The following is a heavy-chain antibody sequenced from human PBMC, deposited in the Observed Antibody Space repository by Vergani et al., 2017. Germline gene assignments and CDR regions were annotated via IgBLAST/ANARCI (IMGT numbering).Heavy chain of an antibody. D-gene: IGHD5-12*01. CDR2: IYHSGST. V-gene: IGHV4-38-2*02. Sequence: QVQLQESGPGLVKPSETLSLTCTVSGYSISSGYYWGCIRQPPGKGLEWIGSIYHSGSTYYNPSLKSRVTISVDTSKNQFSLKLSSVTAADTAVYYCVREGGRGYSGYDHDYWGQGTLVTVSS. J-gene: IGHJ4*02. CDR1: GYSISSGYY. CDR3: VREGGRGYSGYDHDY.